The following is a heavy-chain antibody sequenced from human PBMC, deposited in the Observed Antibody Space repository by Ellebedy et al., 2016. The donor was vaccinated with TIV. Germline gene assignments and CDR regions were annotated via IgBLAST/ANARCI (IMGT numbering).Heavy chain of an antibody. Sequence: GESLKISCAASGFTFSSYGMHWVRQAPGKGLEWVAVMWYDGSNKYYADSVKGRFTISRDNSRNTLYLQMNSLRAEDTAVYYCARGRSDSDSSGYGMDVWGQGTTVTVSS. J-gene: IGHJ6*02. CDR1: GFTFSSYG. CDR3: ARGRSDSDSSGYGMDV. CDR2: MWYDGSNK. D-gene: IGHD3-22*01. V-gene: IGHV3-33*01.